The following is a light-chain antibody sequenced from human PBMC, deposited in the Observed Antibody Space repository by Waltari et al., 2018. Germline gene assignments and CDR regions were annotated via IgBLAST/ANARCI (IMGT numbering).Light chain of an antibody. J-gene: IGLJ2*01. CDR1: RNDLLIYNH. V-gene: IGLV2-11*01. Sequence: QSALTQPRPVSGSPGQSVTISCTETRNDLLIYNHVSWYQHHPGKAPKLIIYDVTKRPSGVPARFSASKSGSTASLTISGLQAEDEADYHCCSYAGSYTVVFGGGTKLTVL. CDR2: DVT. CDR3: CSYAGSYTVV.